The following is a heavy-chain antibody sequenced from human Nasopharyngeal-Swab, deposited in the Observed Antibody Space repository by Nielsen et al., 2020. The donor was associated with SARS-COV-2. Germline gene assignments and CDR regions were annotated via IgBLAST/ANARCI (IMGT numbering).Heavy chain of an antibody. CDR3: AREAPIGYCSSTSCYTGNAFDI. CDR1: GFTFSSYW. J-gene: IGHJ3*02. V-gene: IGHV3-7*01. CDR2: IKQDGSEK. Sequence: GESLKISCAASGFTFSSYWMSWVRQAPGKGLEWVANIKQDGSEKYYVDSVKGRFTISRDNAKNSLYLQMNSPRAEDTAVYYCAREAPIGYCSSTSCYTGNAFDIWGQGTMVTVSS. D-gene: IGHD2-2*02.